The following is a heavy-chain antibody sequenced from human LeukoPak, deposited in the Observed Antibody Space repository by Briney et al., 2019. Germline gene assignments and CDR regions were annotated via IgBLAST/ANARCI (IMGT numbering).Heavy chain of an antibody. CDR2: INTDGTIT. CDR1: GFPFNTYW. V-gene: IGHV3-74*01. CDR3: ANKVAYDI. Sequence: GGSVRLSCAASGFPFNTYWMHWVRQAPGKGLVWVSRINTDGTITTYADSVKGRFTISRDNAKNTLYLQMNSLRAEDTAVYYCANKVAYDIWGQGTMVTVSS. J-gene: IGHJ3*02.